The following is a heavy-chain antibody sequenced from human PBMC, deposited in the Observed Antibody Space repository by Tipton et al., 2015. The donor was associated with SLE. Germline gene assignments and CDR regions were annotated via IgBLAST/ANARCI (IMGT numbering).Heavy chain of an antibody. CDR3: ARDQSSSSWYRHAFDI. CDR2: IYKTGIT. Sequence: TLSLTCSVSGDSMNNYYWSWIRQPAGMPLEWIGRIYKTGITNYNPSLKGRLSMSVDTSKNQFSLKLNSVTAADTAVYYCARDQSSSSWYRHAFDIWGQGTMVTVSS. V-gene: IGHV4-4*07. J-gene: IGHJ3*02. CDR1: GDSMNNYY. D-gene: IGHD6-13*01.